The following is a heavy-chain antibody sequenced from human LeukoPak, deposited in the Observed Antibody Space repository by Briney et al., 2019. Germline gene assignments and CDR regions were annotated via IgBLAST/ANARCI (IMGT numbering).Heavy chain of an antibody. CDR3: ARGRGGCTMVRGVTGYYYMDV. D-gene: IGHD3-10*01. Sequence: ASVKVSCKAAGYTFTSYDINWVRQATGQGLEWMGWMNPNSGNTGYAQKFQGRVTMTRNTSISTDYMELSSMRSEDTAVYCCARGRGGCTMVRGVTGYYYMDVWGKGTTVTVSS. CDR2: MNPNSGNT. V-gene: IGHV1-8*01. CDR1: GYTFTSYD. J-gene: IGHJ6*03.